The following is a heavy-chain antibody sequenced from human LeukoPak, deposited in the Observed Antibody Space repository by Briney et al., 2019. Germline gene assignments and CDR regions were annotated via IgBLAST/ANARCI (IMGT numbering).Heavy chain of an antibody. J-gene: IGHJ4*02. CDR1: GFTFSSYA. CDR2: ISSSSGTI. Sequence: QPGGSLRLSCAASGFTFSSYAMSWVRQAPGKGLEWLSYISSSSGTIYYADSVKGRFTISRDNAKNSLYLQMNSLTDEDTAVYYCARVDYFESWGQGTLVTVSS. V-gene: IGHV3-48*02. CDR3: ARVDYFES.